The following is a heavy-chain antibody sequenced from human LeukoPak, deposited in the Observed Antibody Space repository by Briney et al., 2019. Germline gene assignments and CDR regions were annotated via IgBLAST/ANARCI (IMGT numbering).Heavy chain of an antibody. CDR2: INPNSGGT. Sequence: GASVTVSCKASGYTFTGYYMHWVRQAPGQGLEWMGWINPNSGGTNYAQKFQGRVTMTRDTSISTAYMELSRLRSDDTAVYYCARDLGAMIVVVMGFDYWGQGTLVTVSS. D-gene: IGHD3-22*01. CDR1: GYTFTGYY. CDR3: ARDLGAMIVVVMGFDY. J-gene: IGHJ4*02. V-gene: IGHV1-2*02.